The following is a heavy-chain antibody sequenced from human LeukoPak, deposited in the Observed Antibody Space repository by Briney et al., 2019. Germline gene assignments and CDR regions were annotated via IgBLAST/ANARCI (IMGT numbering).Heavy chain of an antibody. CDR1: RFTLSTYW. V-gene: IGHV3-23*01. J-gene: IGHJ4*02. Sequence: GGSLRLSCAASRFTLSTYWMSWVRQAPGKGLEWVSAISGSGGSTYYADSVKGRFTISRDNSKNTLYLQMNSLRAEDTAVYYCAKDLTVTKQFVCWGQGTLVTVSS. D-gene: IGHD4-17*01. CDR2: ISGSGGST. CDR3: AKDLTVTKQFVC.